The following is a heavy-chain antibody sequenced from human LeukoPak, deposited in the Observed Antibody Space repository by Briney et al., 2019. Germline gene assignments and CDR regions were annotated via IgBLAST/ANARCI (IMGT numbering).Heavy chain of an antibody. Sequence: PGRSLRLSCAASGFTFSSYGMHWVRQAPGKGLEWVAVIWYDGSNKYYADSVKGRFTISRDNSKNTLYLQMNSLRAEDTAVYYCARDRHYYYYYYMDVWGKGPTVTVSS. V-gene: IGHV3-33*01. J-gene: IGHJ6*03. CDR2: IWYDGSNK. CDR3: ARDRHYYYYYYMDV. CDR1: GFTFSSYG.